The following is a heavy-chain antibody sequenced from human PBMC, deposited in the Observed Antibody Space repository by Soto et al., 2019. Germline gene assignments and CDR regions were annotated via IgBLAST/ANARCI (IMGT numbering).Heavy chain of an antibody. V-gene: IGHV5-51*01. CDR3: ARQRGLAYCGGDCYADY. J-gene: IGHJ4*02. CDR1: GYSFTSYW. D-gene: IGHD2-21*02. Sequence: ESLTFSCQVSGYSFTSYWIVWVRQMPGKGPEWMGIIYPGDSYTRYSPSFKVQVTISADKSISTAYLQWSSLKASDTAMYYCARQRGLAYCGGDCYADYWGQGTLVTVSS. CDR2: IYPGDSYT.